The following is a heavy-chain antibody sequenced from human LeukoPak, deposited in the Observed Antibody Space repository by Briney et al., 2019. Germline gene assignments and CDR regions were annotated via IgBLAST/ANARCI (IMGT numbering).Heavy chain of an antibody. CDR3: ARLGYNWNYV. Sequence: PSETLSLTCTVSGGSISSYYWSWIRQPPGKGLEWIGYIYYSGSTNYNPSLKSRVTISVDTSKNQFSLKLSSVTAADTAVYYCARLGYNWNYVWGQGTLVTVSS. CDR2: IYYSGST. V-gene: IGHV4-59*08. J-gene: IGHJ4*02. D-gene: IGHD1-7*01. CDR1: GGSISSYY.